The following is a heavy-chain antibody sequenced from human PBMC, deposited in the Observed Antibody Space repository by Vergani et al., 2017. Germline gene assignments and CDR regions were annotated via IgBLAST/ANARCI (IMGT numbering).Heavy chain of an antibody. V-gene: IGHV4-61*05. Sequence: QLQLQESGPGLVKPSETLSLSCRVSGDSISRSHYYWGFIRQPPGKGLEWIGYIYYSGSTNYNPSLKSRVTISVDTSKNQFSLKLSSVTAADTAVYYCARGAGVSSSWLWAFDIWGQGTMVTVSS. CDR2: IYYSGST. CDR3: ARGAGVSSSWLWAFDI. J-gene: IGHJ3*02. CDR1: GDSISRSHYY. D-gene: IGHD6-13*01.